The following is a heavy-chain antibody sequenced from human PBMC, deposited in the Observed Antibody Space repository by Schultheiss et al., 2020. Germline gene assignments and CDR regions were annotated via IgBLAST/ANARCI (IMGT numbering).Heavy chain of an antibody. Sequence: GGSLRLSCAASGFTFSNAWMSWVRQAPGKGLEWVGRIKSKTDGGTTDYAAPVKGRFTISRDDSKNTLYLQMNSLKTEDTAVYYCTTASFGELHYYYYYYGMDVWGQGTTVTVS. J-gene: IGHJ6*02. V-gene: IGHV3-15*01. CDR2: IKSKTDGGTT. CDR3: TTASFGELHYYYYYYGMDV. CDR1: GFTFSNAW. D-gene: IGHD3-10*01.